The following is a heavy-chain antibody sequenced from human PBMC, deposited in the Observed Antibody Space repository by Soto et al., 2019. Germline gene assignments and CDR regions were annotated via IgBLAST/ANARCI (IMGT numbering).Heavy chain of an antibody. CDR3: AADRKTYYDSSGYYYYGMDA. V-gene: IGHV1-58*01. D-gene: IGHD3-22*01. CDR2: IVVGSGNT. CDR1: VFSFTSSA. J-gene: IGHJ6*02. Sequence: SVKVSCKASVFSFTSSAVQWVRQARGQRLEWIGWIVVGSGNTNYAQKFQERVTIARDMSTSTAYMELSSLRSEDTAVYYCAADRKTYYDSSGYYYYGMDAWGQGSTVTVSS.